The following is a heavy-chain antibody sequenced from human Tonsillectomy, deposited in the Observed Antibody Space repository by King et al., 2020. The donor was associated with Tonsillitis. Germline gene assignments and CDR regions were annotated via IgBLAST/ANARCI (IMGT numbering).Heavy chain of an antibody. V-gene: IGHV3-30*01. Sequence: QLVESGGGVVQPGRSLRLSCAASGFTFSSYAMHWVRQAPGKGLEWVAVISYDGSNKYYADSVKGRFTISRDNSKNTLYLQMNSLRAEDTAVYYCARLYCSSTSCYQIDYWGQGTLVTVSS. J-gene: IGHJ4*02. D-gene: IGHD2-2*01. CDR2: ISYDGSNK. CDR1: GFTFSSYA. CDR3: ARLYCSSTSCYQIDY.